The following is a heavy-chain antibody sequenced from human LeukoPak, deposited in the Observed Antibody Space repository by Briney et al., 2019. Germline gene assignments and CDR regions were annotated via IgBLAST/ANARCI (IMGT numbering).Heavy chain of an antibody. CDR3: ARSYSSSRGTFDY. J-gene: IGHJ4*02. CDR1: GFTFSSYG. V-gene: IGHV3-21*01. D-gene: IGHD6-6*01. Sequence: KTGGSLRLSCAASGFTFSSYGMNSVRQAPGKGLEWVSSITSSSSYIYYADSVKGRFTISRDNAKNSLYLQMNSLRAEDTAVYYCARSYSSSRGTFDYWGQGTLVTVSS. CDR2: ITSSSSYI.